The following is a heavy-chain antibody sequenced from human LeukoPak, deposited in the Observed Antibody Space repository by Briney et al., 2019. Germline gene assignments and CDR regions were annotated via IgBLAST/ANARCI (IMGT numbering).Heavy chain of an antibody. V-gene: IGHV3-43*02. Sequence: GGSLRLSCAASEFTYGMNWVRQAPGKGLEWVSLISWDGGNRYYADSVKGRFTISRDNSKNSLYLQMNSLRTEDTALYYCAKDIYYGSGSYYGHYYYGMDVWGQGTTVTVSS. CDR1: EFTYG. D-gene: IGHD3-10*01. J-gene: IGHJ6*02. CDR2: ISWDGGNR. CDR3: AKDIYYGSGSYYGHYYYGMDV.